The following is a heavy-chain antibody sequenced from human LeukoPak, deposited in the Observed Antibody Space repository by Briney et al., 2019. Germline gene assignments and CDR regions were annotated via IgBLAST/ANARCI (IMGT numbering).Heavy chain of an antibody. Sequence: GRSLRLSCAASGFTFSSYAMHWVRQAPGKGLEWVAVISYDGSNKYYADSVKGRFTISRDNSKNTLYLQMNSLRAEDTAVYYCANNYFWGQGTLVTVSS. D-gene: IGHD5-24*01. J-gene: IGHJ4*02. V-gene: IGHV3-30-3*01. CDR3: ANNYF. CDR2: ISYDGSNK. CDR1: GFTFSSYA.